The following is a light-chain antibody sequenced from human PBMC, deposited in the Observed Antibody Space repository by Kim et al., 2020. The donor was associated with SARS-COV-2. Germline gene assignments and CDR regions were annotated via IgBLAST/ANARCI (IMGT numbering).Light chain of an antibody. Sequence: SATINCKSSQSVLYSSNNKNYLAWYQQKPGQPPKLLIYWASTRESGVPDRFSGSGSGTDFTLTISSLQAEDVAVYYCQQYFDTSYSFGQGTKLEI. CDR2: WAS. CDR3: QQYFDTSYS. CDR1: QSVLYSSNNKNY. J-gene: IGKJ2*03. V-gene: IGKV4-1*01.